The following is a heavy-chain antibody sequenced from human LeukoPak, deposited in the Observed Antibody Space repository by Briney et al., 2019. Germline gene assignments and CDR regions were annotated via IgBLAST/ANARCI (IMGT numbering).Heavy chain of an antibody. CDR1: GGTFSSYA. CDR3: ARVPGIAVADQAFDI. Sequence: GASVKVSCKASGGTFSSYAISWVRQAPGQGLVWMGRIIPILYTAKYAQKFQGRVTITADKSTSTAYMELSSLRSEDTAVCYCARVPGIAVADQAFDIWGQGTMVTVSS. V-gene: IGHV1-69*06. D-gene: IGHD6-19*01. J-gene: IGHJ3*02. CDR2: IIPILYTA.